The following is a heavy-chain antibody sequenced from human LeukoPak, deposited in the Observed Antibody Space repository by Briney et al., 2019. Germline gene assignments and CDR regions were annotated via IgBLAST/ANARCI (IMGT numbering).Heavy chain of an antibody. CDR2: ISGSGGST. D-gene: IGHD3-10*01. J-gene: IGHJ4*02. Sequence: GGSLRLSCAASGFTFSSYAMSWVRQAPGKGLEWVSAISGSGGSTYYADSVKGRFTISRDNSKNTLYLQMNSLRAEDTAVYYCAKGGYYGSGSYYNDYWGQGTLVTVSS. V-gene: IGHV3-23*01. CDR3: AKGGYYGSGSYYNDY. CDR1: GFTFSSYA.